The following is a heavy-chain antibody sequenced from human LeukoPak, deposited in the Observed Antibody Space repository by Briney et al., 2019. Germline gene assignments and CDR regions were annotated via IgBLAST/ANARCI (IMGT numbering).Heavy chain of an antibody. CDR1: GGSFTDYY. V-gene: IGHV4-34*01. J-gene: IGHJ6*02. CDR3: ARGPVRDDGLTGISYYFGLDV. Sequence: SEALSLTCAVYGGSFTDYYWSWIRHLPGKGREWIGEIHHRAGANYNPSLWGRVPISADTSKNQFSLHLTSVTAADTATFYCARGPVRDDGLTGISYYFGLDVWGHGTTVTAFS. D-gene: IGHD2-21*02. CDR2: IHHRAGA.